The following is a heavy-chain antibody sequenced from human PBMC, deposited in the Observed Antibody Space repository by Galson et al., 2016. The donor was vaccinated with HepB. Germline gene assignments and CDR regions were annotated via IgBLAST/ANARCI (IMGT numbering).Heavy chain of an antibody. CDR1: GFTFSSHG. J-gene: IGHJ4*02. CDR3: AKGLDYAGHLGAFDY. Sequence: SLRLSCAASGFTFSSHGMHWVRQAPGKGLEWVAVIWYDGSKQYHSDSVKGRFIISRGNSQNTVYLQMNSLRPADTAVYFCAKGLDYAGHLGAFDYWGQGTLVTVSS. CDR2: IWYDGSKQ. V-gene: IGHV3-33*06. D-gene: IGHD4-23*01.